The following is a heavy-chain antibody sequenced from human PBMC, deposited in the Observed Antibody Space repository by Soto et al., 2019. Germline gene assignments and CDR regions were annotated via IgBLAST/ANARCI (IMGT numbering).Heavy chain of an antibody. V-gene: IGHV3-53*01. Sequence: GGSLRLSCAASGFTVSSNYMSWVRQAPGKGLEWVSVIYSGGSTYYADSVKGRFTISRDNSKNTLYLQMNNLRAEDTAVYYCARGPLSSPRMTTTFFDYWGQGTLVTVSS. CDR3: ARGPLSSPRMTTTFFDY. D-gene: IGHD4-4*01. CDR2: IYSGGST. CDR1: GFTVSSNY. J-gene: IGHJ4*02.